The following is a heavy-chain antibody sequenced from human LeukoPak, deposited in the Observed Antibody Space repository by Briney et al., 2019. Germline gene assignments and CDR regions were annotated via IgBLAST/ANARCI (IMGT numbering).Heavy chain of an antibody. CDR3: TTGRVGMGTFDI. D-gene: IGHD3-3*01. J-gene: IGHJ3*02. CDR1: GFTFSKTR. V-gene: IGHV3-15*01. CDR2: IKSKTDGGTT. Sequence: GGAPRLSSAASGFTFSKTRVRWGRQAPGKGGGWGGRIKSKTDGGTTDYAAPVKGRFTISRDDSKNTLYLQMNSLKTEDTAVYYCTTGRVGMGTFDIWGQGTMVTVSS.